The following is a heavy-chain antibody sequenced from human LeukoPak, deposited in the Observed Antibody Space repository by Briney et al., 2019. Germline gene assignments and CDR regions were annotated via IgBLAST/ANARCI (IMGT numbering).Heavy chain of an antibody. V-gene: IGHV4-39*01. CDR3: ASKQDYYDSSGYNP. D-gene: IGHD3-22*01. Sequence: PSETLSLTCTVSGGSISSSSYYWGWIRQPPGKGLEWIGSIYYSGSTYYNPSLKSRDTISVDTSKNQFSLKLSSVTAADTAVYYCASKQDYYDSSGYNPWGQGTLVTVSS. J-gene: IGHJ5*02. CDR1: GGSISSSSYY. CDR2: IYYSGST.